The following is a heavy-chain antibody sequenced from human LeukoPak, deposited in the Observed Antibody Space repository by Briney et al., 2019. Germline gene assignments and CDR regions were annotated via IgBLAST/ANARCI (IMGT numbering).Heavy chain of an antibody. J-gene: IGHJ4*02. CDR1: GYTFTGYY. CDR3: ARGRGSPARGSSGWFDY. Sequence: ASVKVSCKASGYTFTGYYMHWVRQAPGQGLEWMGWINPNSGGTNYAQKFQGRVTITRNTSISTAYMELSSLRSEDTAVYYCARGRGSPARGSSGWFDYWGQGTLVTVSS. CDR2: INPNSGGT. D-gene: IGHD6-19*01. V-gene: IGHV1-2*02.